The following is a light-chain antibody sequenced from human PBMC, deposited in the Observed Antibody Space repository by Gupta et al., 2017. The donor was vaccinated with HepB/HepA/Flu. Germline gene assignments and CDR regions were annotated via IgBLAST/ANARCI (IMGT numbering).Light chain of an antibody. CDR1: QSVSSY. J-gene: IGKJ3*01. CDR2: DAS. CDR3: QQRSNWSGT. Sequence: EIVLTQSPATLSLSPGERATLSCRASQSVSSYLAWYQQKPGQAPRLLIYDASNRATGIPARFSGSGSGTDFTITISSLEPEDFAVYYCQQRSNWSGTFGPGTKVDIK. V-gene: IGKV3-11*01.